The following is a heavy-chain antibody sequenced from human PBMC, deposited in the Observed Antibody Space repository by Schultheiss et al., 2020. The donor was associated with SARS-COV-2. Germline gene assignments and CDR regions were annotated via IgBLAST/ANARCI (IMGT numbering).Heavy chain of an antibody. CDR2: IWYDGSNK. V-gene: IGHV3-33*08. J-gene: IGHJ4*02. Sequence: GGSLRLSCAASGFTFSSYGMHWVRQAPGKGLEWVAVIWYDGSNKYYADSVKGRFTISRDNSKNTLYLQMNSLRAEDTAVYYCARDSYDSSGYYDFDYWGQGTLVTVSS. D-gene: IGHD3-22*01. CDR1: GFTFSSYG. CDR3: ARDSYDSSGYYDFDY.